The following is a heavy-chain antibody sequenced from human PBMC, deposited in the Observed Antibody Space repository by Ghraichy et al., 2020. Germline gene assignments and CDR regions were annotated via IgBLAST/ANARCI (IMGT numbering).Heavy chain of an antibody. CDR3: ARDLTGPPYSSSWSLHAFDI. CDR2: IIPIFGTA. J-gene: IGHJ3*02. Sequence: SVKVSCKASGGTFSSYAISWVRQAPGQGLEWMGGIIPIFGTANYAQKFQGRVTITADESTSTAYMELSSLRSEDTAVYYCARDLTGPPYSSSWSLHAFDIWGKVTMVTVSS. D-gene: IGHD6-13*01. V-gene: IGHV1-69*13. CDR1: GGTFSSYA.